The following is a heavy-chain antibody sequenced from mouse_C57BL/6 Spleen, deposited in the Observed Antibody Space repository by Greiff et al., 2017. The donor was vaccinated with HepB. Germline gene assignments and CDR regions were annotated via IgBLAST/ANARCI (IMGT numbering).Heavy chain of an antibody. CDR3: ARHDGYYAMDY. V-gene: IGHV5-17*01. CDR1: GFTFSDYG. CDR2: ISSGSSTI. Sequence: EVQRVESGGGLVKPGGSLKLSCAASGFTFSDYGMHWVRQAPEKGLEWVAYISSGSSTIYYADTVKGRFTISRDNAKNTRFLQMTSLRSEDTAMYYCARHDGYYAMDYWGQGTSVTVSS. J-gene: IGHJ4*01. D-gene: IGHD2-3*01.